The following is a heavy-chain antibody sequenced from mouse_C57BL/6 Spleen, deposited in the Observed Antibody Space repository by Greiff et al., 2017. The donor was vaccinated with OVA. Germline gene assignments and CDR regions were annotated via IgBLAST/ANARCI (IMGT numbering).Heavy chain of an antibody. CDR2: IRNKANGYTT. CDR1: GFTFTDYY. V-gene: IGHV7-3*01. CDR3: ATLHGWYFDV. J-gene: IGHJ1*03. Sequence: EVQRVESGGGLVQPGGSLSLSCAASGFTFTDYYMSWVRQPPGKALEWLGFIRNKANGYTTEYSASVKGRFTISRDNSQSILYLQMNALRAEDSATYYCATLHGWYFDVWGTGTTVTVSS.